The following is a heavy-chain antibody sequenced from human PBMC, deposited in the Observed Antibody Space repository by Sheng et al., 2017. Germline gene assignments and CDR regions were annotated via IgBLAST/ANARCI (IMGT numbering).Heavy chain of an antibody. CDR3: AAAKDTFYYDSGSYPFDY. CDR2: IYSTFST. V-gene: IGHV3-53*01. CDR1: GVNVRRNY. D-gene: IGHD3-10*01. Sequence: EVQLVESGGGLIQPGRSLRLSCEASGVNVRRNYMSWVRQAPGKGLEWVAVIYSTFSTYYADSVKGRFTISRDHSNNTVYLQLNNLRADDTAVYYCAAAKDTFYYDSGSYPFDYWGQGTLVTVS. J-gene: IGHJ4*02.